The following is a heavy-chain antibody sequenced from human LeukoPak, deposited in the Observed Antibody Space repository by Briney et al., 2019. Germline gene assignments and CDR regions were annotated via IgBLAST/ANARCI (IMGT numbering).Heavy chain of an antibody. Sequence: GGSLRLSCAASGFTFSSYEMNWVRQAPGKGLEWVSAISGSGGSTYYADSVKGRFTISRDNSKNTLYLQMNSLRAEDTAVYYCAKARFGESPTFDYWGQGTLVTVSS. CDR1: GFTFSSYE. CDR3: AKARFGESPTFDY. J-gene: IGHJ4*02. D-gene: IGHD3-10*01. CDR2: ISGSGGST. V-gene: IGHV3-23*01.